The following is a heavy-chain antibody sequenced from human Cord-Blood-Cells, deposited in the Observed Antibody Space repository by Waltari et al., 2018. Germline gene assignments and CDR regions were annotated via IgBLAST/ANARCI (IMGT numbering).Heavy chain of an antibody. CDR2: ISSSSSYI. CDR3: ARPYYDFWSGYYYFDY. Sequence: EVQLVESGGGLVKPGGSLRLSCAASGFTFSSYSMNWVRQAPGKGLEWVSSISSSSSYINDADAVKGRLTISIHNAKNSPDLQMNSVRAEETAVYYCARPYYDFWSGYYYFDYWGQGTLVTVSS. J-gene: IGHJ4*02. CDR1: GFTFSSYS. D-gene: IGHD3-3*01. V-gene: IGHV3-21*01.